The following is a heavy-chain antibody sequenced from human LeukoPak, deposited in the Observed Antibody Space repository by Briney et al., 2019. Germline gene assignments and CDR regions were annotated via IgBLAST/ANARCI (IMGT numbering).Heavy chain of an antibody. CDR1: GYGFSSYW. CDR2: IYPADSAT. J-gene: IGHJ6*02. V-gene: IGHV5-51*01. Sequence: HGESLTISCKGSGYGFSSYWIGWVRQMPGKGLEWLGIIYPADSATRYSPSLQGQVTISVDRSISTAYLQWGSLQASDTAVYYCSRHGWQLHGRGMDVWGQGTTVTVSS. CDR3: SRHGWQLHGRGMDV. D-gene: IGHD5-24*01.